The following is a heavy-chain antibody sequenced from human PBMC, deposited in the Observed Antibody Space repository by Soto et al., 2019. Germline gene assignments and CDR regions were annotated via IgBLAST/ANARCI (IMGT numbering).Heavy chain of an antibody. CDR1: GGSVSSGRYY. Sequence: SETLSLTCTVSGGSVSSGRYYWSWIRQPPGKGLEYIGYVSDSGSTNYNPSLKSRVTISVDTSKNQFSLRLSSVTAADTAVYYCARAITIVRGVGWEEYYYYYYGLDVWGQGTTVTVSS. V-gene: IGHV4-61*01. CDR2: VSDSGST. D-gene: IGHD3-10*01. CDR3: ARAITIVRGVGWEEYYYYYYGLDV. J-gene: IGHJ6*02.